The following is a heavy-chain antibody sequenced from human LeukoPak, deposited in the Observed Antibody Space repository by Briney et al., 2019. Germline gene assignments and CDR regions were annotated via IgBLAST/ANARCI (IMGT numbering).Heavy chain of an antibody. Sequence: GGSLRLSCAASGFTFSDYYMSWIRQAPGKGLEWVSYISSSGSTIYYADSVKGRFTISRDNAKNSLYLQMNSLRAEDTALYYCAKTPERYVDTAMVSYFDYWGQGTLVTVSS. CDR2: ISSSGSTI. CDR3: AKTPERYVDTAMVSYFDY. D-gene: IGHD5-18*01. J-gene: IGHJ4*02. V-gene: IGHV3-11*01. CDR1: GFTFSDYY.